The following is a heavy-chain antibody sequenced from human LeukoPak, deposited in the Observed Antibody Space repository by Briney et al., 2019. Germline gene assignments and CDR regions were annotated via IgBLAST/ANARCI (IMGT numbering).Heavy chain of an antibody. V-gene: IGHV3-7*03. CDR1: GFTFSNFW. Sequence: PGGSLRLSCTASGFTFSNFWMGWVRQAPGKGLEWVANIKQDETEKFYLGSVKGRFTISRDNAKNSLYLQMNSLRAEDTALYYCVRRGTNLYFDFWGRGTLVTVSS. J-gene: IGHJ2*01. CDR2: IKQDETEK. D-gene: IGHD1-14*01. CDR3: VRRGTNLYFDF.